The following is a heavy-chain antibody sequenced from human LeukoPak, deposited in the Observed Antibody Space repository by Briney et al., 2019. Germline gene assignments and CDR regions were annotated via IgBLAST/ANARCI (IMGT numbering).Heavy chain of an antibody. CDR3: ARITANLFASWFDP. CDR1: GYTFTSYG. CDR2: ISAYNGNT. J-gene: IGHJ5*02. D-gene: IGHD1-20*01. V-gene: IGHV1-18*01. Sequence: ASVKVSCKASGYTFTSYGISWVRQAPGQGLEWMGWISAYNGNTNYAQKLQGRFTMTTDTSTSTAYMELRSLRSDDTAVYYCARITANLFASWFDPWGQGTLVTVSS.